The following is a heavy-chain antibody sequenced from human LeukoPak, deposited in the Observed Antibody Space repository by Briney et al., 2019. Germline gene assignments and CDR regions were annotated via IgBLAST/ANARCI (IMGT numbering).Heavy chain of an antibody. D-gene: IGHD1-1*01. V-gene: IGHV3-23*01. CDR2: ICSSIGCT. J-gene: IGHJ4*02. CDR3: ARISLAPSDNFDS. Sequence: GGSQRLSCAASAFTFSSDPMGWVRRAPGKGLEWVSSICSSIGCTYYADSVRGRFAISRDDSKNTLYLQMNSLRAEATAVYYCARISLAPSDNFDSWGQGTLVTVSS. CDR1: AFTFSSDP.